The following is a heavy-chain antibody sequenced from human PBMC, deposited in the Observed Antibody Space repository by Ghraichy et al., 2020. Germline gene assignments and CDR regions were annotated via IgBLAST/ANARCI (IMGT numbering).Heavy chain of an antibody. Sequence: GESLNISCAASGFTFSSYGMHWVRQAPGKGLEWVAFIRYDGSNKYYADSVKGRFTISRDNSKNTLYLQMNSLRAEDTAVYYCAKVSQYGDYFDYWGQGTLVTVSS. V-gene: IGHV3-30*02. CDR2: IRYDGSNK. CDR1: GFTFSSYG. D-gene: IGHD4-17*01. J-gene: IGHJ4*02. CDR3: AKVSQYGDYFDY.